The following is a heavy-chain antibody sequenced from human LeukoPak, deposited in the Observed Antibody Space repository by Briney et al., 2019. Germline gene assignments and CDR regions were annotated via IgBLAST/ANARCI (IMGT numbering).Heavy chain of an antibody. CDR1: GGSFSSYY. V-gene: IGHV4-39*07. CDR3: ARSGSGSYYLWFDP. Sequence: PSETLSLTCAVYGGSFSSYYWGWIRQPPGKGLEWIGSIYYSGSTYYNPSLKSRVTISVDTSKNQFSLKLSSVTAADTAVYYCARSGSGSYYLWFDPWGQGTLVTVSS. J-gene: IGHJ5*02. CDR2: IYYSGST. D-gene: IGHD3-10*01.